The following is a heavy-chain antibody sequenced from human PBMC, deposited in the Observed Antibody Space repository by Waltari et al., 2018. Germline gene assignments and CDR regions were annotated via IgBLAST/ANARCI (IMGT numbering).Heavy chain of an antibody. V-gene: IGHV3-23*01. CDR1: GFTFSCSA. D-gene: IGHD2-21*01. J-gene: IGHJ3*02. CDR3: AKDAQRLSYCGGDCYPGGSAFDI. CDR2: ISGSGGST. Sequence: EVQLLESGGGLVQPGGSLRLSCAASGFTFSCSAMSWVRPAPVKGLGRVPAISGSGGSTYYADSVKGRFTISRDNSKNTLYLQMNSLRAEDTAVYYCAKDAQRLSYCGGDCYPGGSAFDIWGQGTMVTVSS.